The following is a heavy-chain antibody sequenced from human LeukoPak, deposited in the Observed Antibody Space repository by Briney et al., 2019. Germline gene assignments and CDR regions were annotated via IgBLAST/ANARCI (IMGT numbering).Heavy chain of an antibody. J-gene: IGHJ5*02. Sequence: SETLSLTCTVSGGSISSYYWSWIRQPPGKGLEWIGYIYYSGSTNYNPSLKSRVTISVDTSKNQFSLKLSSVTAADTAVYYCARHNDIAAAGNNWFDPWGQGTLVTVSS. CDR3: ARHNDIAAAGNNWFDP. D-gene: IGHD6-13*01. V-gene: IGHV4-59*08. CDR2: IYYSGST. CDR1: GGSISSYY.